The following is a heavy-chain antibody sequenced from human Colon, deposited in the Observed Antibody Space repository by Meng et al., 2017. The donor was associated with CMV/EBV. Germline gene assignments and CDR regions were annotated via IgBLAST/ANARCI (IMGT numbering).Heavy chain of an antibody. V-gene: IGHV3-21*01. CDR3: ARHTIFGVGRYYYHGLDV. CDR1: GFTFSSYS. Sequence: GGSLRLSCAASGFTFSSYSMNWVRQAPGKGLEWVSSISSSSSYIYYADSVKGRFTISRDNAKNSLYLQMNSLRAEDTAVYYCARHTIFGVGRYYYHGLDVWGQGTTVTVSS. D-gene: IGHD3-3*01. J-gene: IGHJ6*02. CDR2: ISSSSSYI.